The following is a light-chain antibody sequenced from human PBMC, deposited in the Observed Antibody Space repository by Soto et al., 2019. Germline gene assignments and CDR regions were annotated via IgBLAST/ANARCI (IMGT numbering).Light chain of an antibody. CDR1: QSVSSN. V-gene: IGKV3-15*01. CDR2: GAS. CDR3: QQYSDLPPT. Sequence: EIVVTQSPATLSVSPGERATLSCRASQSVSSNLAWYQQKPGQAPRLLINGASTRATGIPARFSGSGSGTEFSLTISSLQSEDFAVYYCQQYSDLPPTFGQGTKVEIK. J-gene: IGKJ1*01.